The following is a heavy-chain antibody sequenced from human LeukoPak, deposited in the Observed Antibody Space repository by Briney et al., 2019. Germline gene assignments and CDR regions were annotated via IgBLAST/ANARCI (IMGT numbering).Heavy chain of an antibody. CDR2: IYTSGST. CDR1: GGSISSSSYY. CDR3: ARDTTANSGGGASFDY. D-gene: IGHD3-16*01. J-gene: IGHJ4*02. Sequence: SETLSLTCTVSGGSISSSSYYWSWIRQPPGKGLEWIGRIYTSGSTNYNPSLKSRVTMSVDTSKNQFSLKLSSVTAADTAVYYCARDTTANSGGGASFDYWGQGTLVTVSS. V-gene: IGHV4-61*02.